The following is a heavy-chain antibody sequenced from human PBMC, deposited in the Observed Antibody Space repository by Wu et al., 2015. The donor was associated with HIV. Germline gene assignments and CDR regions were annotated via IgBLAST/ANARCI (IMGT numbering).Heavy chain of an antibody. D-gene: IGHD5-24*01. CDR2: TNVNTGGT. Sequence: QVQLVQSGAEVKKPGTSVKVSCKTSGYTFTDYFMHWVRQVPGQGLEWMGWTNVNTGGTKYAQKFQGRVTMSRDTAISTAYMELASLTSDDTAVYYCARLQSLHGLYSNADFWGQGTLVTVSS. CDR3: ARLQSLHGLYSNADF. V-gene: IGHV1-2*02. J-gene: IGHJ4*02. CDR1: GYTFTDYF.